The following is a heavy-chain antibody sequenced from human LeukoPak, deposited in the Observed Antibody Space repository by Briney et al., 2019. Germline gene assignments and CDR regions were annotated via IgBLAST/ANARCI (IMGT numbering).Heavy chain of an antibody. Sequence: GGSLRLSCAASGFTFDDYAMHWVRQAPGKGLEWVSGITGSGGTTDHADSVKGRFTISRDNSKNTLFLQMNSLRVEDTALYYCARAYGSSGYYQLPIDYWGQGTLVTVSS. CDR3: ARAYGSSGYYQLPIDY. J-gene: IGHJ4*02. D-gene: IGHD3-22*01. V-gene: IGHV3-23*01. CDR2: ITGSGGTT. CDR1: GFTFDDYA.